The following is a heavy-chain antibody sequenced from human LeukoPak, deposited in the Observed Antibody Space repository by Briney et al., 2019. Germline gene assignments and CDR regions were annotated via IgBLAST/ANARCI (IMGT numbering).Heavy chain of an antibody. V-gene: IGHV3-30*04. CDR2: ISYDGSNK. CDR1: GFTFSSYA. D-gene: IGHD6-19*01. J-gene: IGHJ4*02. CDR3: ARVRSSGWYYFDY. Sequence: GRSLRLSCAASGFTFSSYAMHWVRQAPGKGLEWVAVISYDGSNKYYADSVKGRFTISRDNSKNTLYLQMNSLRAEDTAVYYCARVRSSGWYYFDYRGQGTLVTVSS.